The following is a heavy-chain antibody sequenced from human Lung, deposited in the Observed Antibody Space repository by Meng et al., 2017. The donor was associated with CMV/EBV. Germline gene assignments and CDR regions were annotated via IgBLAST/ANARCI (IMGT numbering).Heavy chain of an antibody. CDR3: EKGGDYDSSGDY. Sequence: GESLKISCAASGFTFSSYGMHWVRQAPGKGLEWVAFIRYDGSNKYYADSVKGRFTISRDNSKNTLYLQMNSLRAEDTAVYYCEKGGDYDSSGDYWGQGTLVTVSS. CDR2: IRYDGSNK. D-gene: IGHD3-22*01. V-gene: IGHV3-30*02. J-gene: IGHJ4*02. CDR1: GFTFSSYG.